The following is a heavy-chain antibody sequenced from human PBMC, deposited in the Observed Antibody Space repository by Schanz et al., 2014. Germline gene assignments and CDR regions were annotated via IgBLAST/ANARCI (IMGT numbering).Heavy chain of an antibody. D-gene: IGHD3-9*01. CDR2: ISHSGGSK. CDR3: AKQIHYDILTVTRN. V-gene: IGHV3-23*04. CDR1: GFTFNSYA. Sequence: EVKLVESGGGAVRPGGSLRLSCAASGFTFNSYAMTWVRQAPGKGLEWVSSISHSGGSKYYADSVKGRFTISRDNSKNTLYLQMNSLRAEDTAVYYCAKQIHYDILTVTRNWGQGTLVTVSS. J-gene: IGHJ4*02.